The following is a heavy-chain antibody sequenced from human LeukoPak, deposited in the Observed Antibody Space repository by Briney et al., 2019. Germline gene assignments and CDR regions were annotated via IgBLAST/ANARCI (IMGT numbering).Heavy chain of an antibody. CDR3: AKDGQKYYYYGMDV. J-gene: IGHJ6*02. CDR1: GFTFSSYA. V-gene: IGHV3-30*04. CDR2: ISYDGSNK. Sequence: LSGGSLRLSCAASGFTFSSYAMHWVRQAPGKGLEWVAVISYDGSNKYYADSVKGRFTISRDNSKNTLYLQMNSLRAEDTAVYYCAKDGQKYYYYGMDVWGQGTTVTVSS.